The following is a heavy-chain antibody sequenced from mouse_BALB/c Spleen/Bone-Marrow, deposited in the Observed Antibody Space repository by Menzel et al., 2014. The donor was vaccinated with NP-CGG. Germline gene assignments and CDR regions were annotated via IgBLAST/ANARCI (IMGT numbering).Heavy chain of an antibody. J-gene: IGHJ2*01. Sequence: EVQLQQSGPELMKPGVSVKISCKASGYSFTSYYMHWVKQSHGKSLEWIGYIDPFNGGTSYNQKFKGKATLTVDKSSNTAYMHLSSLTSEDSAVYYCARAYDFLDYWGQGSTLTVSS. CDR1: GYSFTSYY. V-gene: IGHV1-28*01. D-gene: IGHD2-4*01. CDR3: ARAYDFLDY. CDR2: IDPFNGGT.